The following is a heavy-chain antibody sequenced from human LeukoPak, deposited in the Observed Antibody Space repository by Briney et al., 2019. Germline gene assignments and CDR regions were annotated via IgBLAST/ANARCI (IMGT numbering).Heavy chain of an antibody. CDR2: IYTSGST. Sequence: SETLSLTCTVSGGSISSYYWSWIRQPAGKGLEWIGRIYTSGSTKYNPSPMSRGTMSVDTSKNQFSLRLSSVTAADTALYYCAGERYSYYSRRDYVVDYIDDWGQGTLVTVPS. V-gene: IGHV4-4*07. J-gene: IGHJ4*02. CDR1: GGSISSYY. CDR3: AGERYSYYSRRDYVVDYIDD. D-gene: IGHD3-22*01.